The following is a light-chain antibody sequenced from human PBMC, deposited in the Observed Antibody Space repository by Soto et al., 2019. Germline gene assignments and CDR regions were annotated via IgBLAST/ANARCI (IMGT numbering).Light chain of an antibody. J-gene: IGKJ5*01. CDR1: QSVSRY. Sequence: DVQMTQSPSSLSAFVGDRVTITCRASQSVSRYLNWYQHKPGKAPKLLINAASNLRSGVPSRFSGSGSGTDFTLTITSLQPEDFATYYCQQSYGTPITFGQGTLLEFK. CDR3: QQSYGTPIT. CDR2: AAS. V-gene: IGKV1-39*01.